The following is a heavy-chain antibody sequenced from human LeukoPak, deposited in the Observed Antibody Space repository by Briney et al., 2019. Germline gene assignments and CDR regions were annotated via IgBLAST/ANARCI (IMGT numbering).Heavy chain of an antibody. V-gene: IGHV3-66*02. D-gene: IGHD3-10*01. CDR2: IYSGGST. J-gene: IGHJ4*02. CDR1: GFTVSSNY. Sequence: GGSLRLSCAASGFTVSSNYMSWVRQAPGKGREWVSVIYSGGSTYYADSVKGRFTISRDNSKNTLYLQMNSLRAEDTAVYYCARGVTMVRGVINYFDYWGQGTLVTVSS. CDR3: ARGVTMVRGVINYFDY.